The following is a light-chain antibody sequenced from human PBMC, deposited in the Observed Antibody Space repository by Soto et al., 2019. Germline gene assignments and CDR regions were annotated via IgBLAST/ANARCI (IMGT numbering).Light chain of an antibody. CDR2: DTS. CDR1: QSVSSN. CDR3: QQYKNWPPYT. J-gene: IGKJ2*01. Sequence: EIVLTQYPATLSVSPGERATLSCRASQSVSSNLAWYQQKPGQAPRLLIYDTSTRATGIPARFSGSGSGTEFTLTISSLQSEDFAVYYCQQYKNWPPYTFGQGTKLEI. V-gene: IGKV3-15*01.